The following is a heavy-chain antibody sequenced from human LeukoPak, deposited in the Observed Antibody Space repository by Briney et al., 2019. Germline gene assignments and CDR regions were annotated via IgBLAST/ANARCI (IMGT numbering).Heavy chain of an antibody. J-gene: IGHJ3*02. V-gene: IGHV1-46*01. CDR2: ISPSGSST. D-gene: IGHD3-16*01. CDR3: ARGGSRSPRDAFDI. Sequence: ASVKVSCKASGYTFTGYYMHWVRQAPGQGLEWIGIISPSGSSTTYAQKFQGRVTMTRDMSTSTVYMELSSLRSEDTAVYFCARGGSRSPRDAFDIWGQGTMVTVSS. CDR1: GYTFTGYY.